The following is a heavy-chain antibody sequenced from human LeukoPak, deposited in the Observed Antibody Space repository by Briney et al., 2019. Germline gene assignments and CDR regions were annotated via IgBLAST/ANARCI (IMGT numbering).Heavy chain of an antibody. D-gene: IGHD2-15*01. CDR2: IYYSGST. CDR3: ARASFFAATAQYDY. J-gene: IGHJ4*02. CDR1: GGSISNYY. V-gene: IGHV4-59*01. Sequence: SETLSLTCTVSGGSISNYYWSWIRQPPGKGLEWIGYIYYSGSTNCNPSLKSRVTISVDTSKNQFSLKLSSVTAADTAVYYCARASFFAATAQYDYWGQGTLVTVSS.